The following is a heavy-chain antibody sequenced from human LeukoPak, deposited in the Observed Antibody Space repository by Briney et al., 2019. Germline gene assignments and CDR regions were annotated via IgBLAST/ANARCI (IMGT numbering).Heavy chain of an antibody. Sequence: GGSLRLSCAASGFTFSSYWMSWVRQAPGKGREWVANIKQDGSEKYYVDSVKGRFTISRDNAKNSLYLQMNSLRAEDTAVYYCARYHSSGWYDYYGMDVWGQGTTVTVSS. CDR2: IKQDGSEK. D-gene: IGHD6-19*01. V-gene: IGHV3-7*03. CDR1: GFTFSSYW. J-gene: IGHJ6*02. CDR3: ARYHSSGWYDYYGMDV.